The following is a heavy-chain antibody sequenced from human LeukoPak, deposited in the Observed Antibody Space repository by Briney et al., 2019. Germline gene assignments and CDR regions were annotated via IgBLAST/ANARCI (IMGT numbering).Heavy chain of an antibody. D-gene: IGHD6-13*01. V-gene: IGHV4-59*01. CDR2: IYYSGST. J-gene: IGHJ4*02. CDR3: ARTASSSGYSSSWLYYFDY. CDR1: GGSISNYY. Sequence: SETLSLTCTVSGGSISNYYWSWIRQPPGKGLEWIGNIYYSGSTNYNPSLKSRVTISVDTSKNQFSLKLSSVTAADTAVYYCARTASSSGYSSSWLYYFDYWGQGTLVTVSS.